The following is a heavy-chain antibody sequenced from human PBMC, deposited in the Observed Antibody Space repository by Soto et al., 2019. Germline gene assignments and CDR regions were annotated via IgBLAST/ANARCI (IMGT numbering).Heavy chain of an antibody. V-gene: IGHV3-30-3*01. CDR2: ISYDGSNK. CDR3: ARDQQLVHDYYYYGMDV. D-gene: IGHD6-6*01. CDR1: GFTFSSYA. Sequence: GGSLRLSCAASGFTFSSYAMHWVRQAPGKGLEWVAVISYDGSNKYYADSVKGRFTISRDNSKNTLYLQMNSPRAEDTAVYYCARDQQLVHDYYYYGMDVWGQGTTVTVSS. J-gene: IGHJ6*02.